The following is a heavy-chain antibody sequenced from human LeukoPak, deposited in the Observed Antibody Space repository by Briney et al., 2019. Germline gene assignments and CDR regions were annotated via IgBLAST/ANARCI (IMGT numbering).Heavy chain of an antibody. CDR3: AKMVRGVIIYYFDY. CDR2: ITGSGGST. D-gene: IGHD3-10*01. Sequence: GGSLRLSCAASGVTFSNRAMSWVRQAPGKGLEWVSGITGSGGSTYHAESVKGRFTISRDNSKNTLYLQMNSLRAEDMAVYYCAKMVRGVIIYYFDYWGQGTLVTVSS. V-gene: IGHV3-23*01. CDR1: GVTFSNRA. J-gene: IGHJ4*02.